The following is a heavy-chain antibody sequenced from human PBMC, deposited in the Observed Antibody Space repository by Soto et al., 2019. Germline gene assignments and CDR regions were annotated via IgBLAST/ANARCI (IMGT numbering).Heavy chain of an antibody. CDR2: ISAYDGNP. J-gene: IGHJ4*02. Sequence: QVQLVQSGTDLKKPGASVTVSCKASGYTFTSYSITWVRQAPGQGLEWLGWISAYDGNPKYAQKFQGRVTMTTDTSTSTAYMELRSLTSDATAVYYCARDVPTVTTGGPDYWGPGTLVTVSS. D-gene: IGHD4-17*01. CDR1: GYTFTSYS. CDR3: ARDVPTVTTGGPDY. V-gene: IGHV1-18*01.